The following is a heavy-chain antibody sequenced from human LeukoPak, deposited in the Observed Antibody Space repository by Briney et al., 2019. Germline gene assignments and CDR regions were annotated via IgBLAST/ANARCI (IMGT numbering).Heavy chain of an antibody. J-gene: IGHJ4*02. CDR1: GFTFSNYA. CDR2: ISGSGDST. Sequence: GGSLTLSCAASGFTFSNYAMSWVRQAPGKGLEWVSGISGSGDSTYYADSVKGRFTISRDNSKKPLYLQMNSLRVEDMAVYYCAKGSRAAGYYFDYWGEGTLVTVSS. D-gene: IGHD6-13*01. V-gene: IGHV3-23*01. CDR3: AKGSRAAGYYFDY.